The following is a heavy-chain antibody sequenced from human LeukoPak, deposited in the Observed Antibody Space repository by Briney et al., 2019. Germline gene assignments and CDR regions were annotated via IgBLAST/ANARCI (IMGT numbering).Heavy chain of an antibody. CDR1: GFSFNTYT. Sequence: GGSLRLSCVGSGFSFNTYTMNWVRQAPGKGLEWVSSIVRSSANIYDADSVRGRFTISRDNAKNTLYLQMNSLRAEDTAVYYCAKDQREADILTGYPFDYWGQGTLVTVSS. D-gene: IGHD3-9*01. CDR2: IVRSSANI. CDR3: AKDQREADILTGYPFDY. V-gene: IGHV3-21*04. J-gene: IGHJ4*02.